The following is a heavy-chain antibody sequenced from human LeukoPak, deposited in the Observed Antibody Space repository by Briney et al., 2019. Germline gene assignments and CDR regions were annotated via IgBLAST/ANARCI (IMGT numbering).Heavy chain of an antibody. Sequence: PSETLSLTCAVYGGSFSGYYWSWIRQPPGKGLEWIGEINHSGSTNYNPSLKSRVTISVDTSKNQFSLKLSSVTAADTAVYYCARDYYDSSGYYYEMTYYFDYWGQGTLVTVSS. J-gene: IGHJ4*02. V-gene: IGHV4-34*01. CDR1: GGSFSGYY. D-gene: IGHD3-22*01. CDR3: ARDYYDSSGYYYEMTYYFDY. CDR2: INHSGST.